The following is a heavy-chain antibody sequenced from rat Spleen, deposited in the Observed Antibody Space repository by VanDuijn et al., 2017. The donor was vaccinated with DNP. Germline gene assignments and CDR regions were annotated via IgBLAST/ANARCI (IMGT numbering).Heavy chain of an antibody. CDR1: GFSLTSYG. Sequence: QVQLKESGPGLVQPSQTLSLTCTVSGFSLTSYGVSWVRQPPGKGLEWIAAISSGGSTYYNSVLKSRLSINRDTSESQVFLKMNSLQTENTATYYCARAYYGYKAYFDYWGQGVMVTVSS. D-gene: IGHD1-9*01. V-gene: IGHV2S12*01. CDR3: ARAYYGYKAYFDY. J-gene: IGHJ2*01. CDR2: ISSGGST.